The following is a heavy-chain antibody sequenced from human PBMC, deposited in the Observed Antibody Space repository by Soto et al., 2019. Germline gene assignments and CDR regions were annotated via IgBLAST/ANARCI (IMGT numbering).Heavy chain of an antibody. V-gene: IGHV1-69*01. D-gene: IGHD2-15*01. Sequence: QVQLVQSGAEVKKRGSSVKVSCKAPGGTFSSYAISWVRQAPGQGLEWMGGIIPIFGTAKYAQKFQGRVTITADESTSTGYMELSSLRSEDTAVYYCARSQGGSSSLDIYYYYYYGMDVWGQGTTVTVSS. CDR3: ARSQGGSSSLDIYYYYYYGMDV. CDR1: GGTFSSYA. J-gene: IGHJ6*02. CDR2: IIPIFGTA.